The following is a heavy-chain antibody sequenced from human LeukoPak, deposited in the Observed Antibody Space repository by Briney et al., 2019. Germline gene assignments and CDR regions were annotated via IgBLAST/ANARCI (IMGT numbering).Heavy chain of an antibody. D-gene: IGHD4-23*01. V-gene: IGHV3-30*04. Sequence: GGSPRLSCAASGFTFSSYAMHWVRQAPGKGLEWVAVISYDGSNKYYADSVKGRFTISRDNSKNTLYLQMNSLRAEDTAVYYCAREASVTRSFDYWGQGTLVTVSS. J-gene: IGHJ4*02. CDR3: AREASVTRSFDY. CDR1: GFTFSSYA. CDR2: ISYDGSNK.